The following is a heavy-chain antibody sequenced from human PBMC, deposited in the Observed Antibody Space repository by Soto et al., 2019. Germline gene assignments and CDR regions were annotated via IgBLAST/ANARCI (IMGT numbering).Heavy chain of an antibody. J-gene: IGHJ6*02. D-gene: IGHD6-6*01. CDR2: IYYSGGT. V-gene: IGHV4-30-2*01. Sequence: PSETLSLTCDVSGGSISSGGYSWSWIRQPPGKGLEWIGYIYYSGGTSYNPSLKSRVTISEDRSKNQFSLTLRSVTAADTAVYYCSRSVASRSVDGMDVWRQGTTVNVSS. CDR3: SRSVASRSVDGMDV. CDR1: GGSISSGGYS.